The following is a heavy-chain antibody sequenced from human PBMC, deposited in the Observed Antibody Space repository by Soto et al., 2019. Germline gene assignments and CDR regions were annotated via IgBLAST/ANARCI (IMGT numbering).Heavy chain of an antibody. CDR2: ISGSGGST. V-gene: IGHV3-23*01. CDR1: GFTFSSYA. D-gene: IGHD2-21*02. CDR3: AKDPYCGGDCYDNY. Sequence: GSLRLSCAASGFTFSSYAMSWVRQAPGKGLEWVSTISGSGGSTYYADSVMGRFTISRDNSKNTLYLQMNSLRAEDTAVYYCAKDPYCGGDCYDNYWGQGTLVTVSS. J-gene: IGHJ4*02.